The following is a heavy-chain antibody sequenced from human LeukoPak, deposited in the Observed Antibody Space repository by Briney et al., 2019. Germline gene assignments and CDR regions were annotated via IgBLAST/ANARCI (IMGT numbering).Heavy chain of an antibody. J-gene: IGHJ4*02. D-gene: IGHD3-3*01. CDR1: GFTFSSYG. Sequence: PGGSLRLSRAASGFTFSSYGMHWVRQAPGKGLEWVAFIRYDGSNKYYADSVKGRFTISRDNSKNTLYLQMNSLRAEDTAVYYCAKDALAEFLEWRFDYWGQGTLVTVSS. CDR3: AKDALAEFLEWRFDY. CDR2: IRYDGSNK. V-gene: IGHV3-30*02.